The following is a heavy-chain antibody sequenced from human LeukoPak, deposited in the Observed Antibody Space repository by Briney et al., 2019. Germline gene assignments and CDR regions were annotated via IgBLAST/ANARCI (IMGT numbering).Heavy chain of an antibody. D-gene: IGHD4-23*01. CDR1: GYTFTSYD. CDR3: ARVGGLGLGT. Sequence: GASVKVSCKASGYTFTSYDINWVRQATGQGLEWMGWINPNSGGTNYAQKFQGRVTMTRDTSISTAYMELSRLRSDDTAVYYCARVGGLGLGTWGQGTLVTVSS. CDR2: INPNSGGT. J-gene: IGHJ5*02. V-gene: IGHV1-2*02.